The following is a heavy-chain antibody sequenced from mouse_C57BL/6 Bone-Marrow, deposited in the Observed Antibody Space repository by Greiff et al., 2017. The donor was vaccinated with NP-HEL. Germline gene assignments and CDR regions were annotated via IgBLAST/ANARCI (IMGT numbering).Heavy chain of an antibody. V-gene: IGHV5-17*01. D-gene: IGHD1-1*01. Sequence: EVKLMESGGGLVKPGGSLKLSCAASGFTFSDYGMHWVRQAPEKGLEWVAYISSGSSTIYYADTVKGRFTISRDNAKNTLFLQITSLRSEDTAMYYCARPSYGSSFDYWGQGTTLTVSS. CDR3: ARPSYGSSFDY. J-gene: IGHJ2*01. CDR1: GFTFSDYG. CDR2: ISSGSSTI.